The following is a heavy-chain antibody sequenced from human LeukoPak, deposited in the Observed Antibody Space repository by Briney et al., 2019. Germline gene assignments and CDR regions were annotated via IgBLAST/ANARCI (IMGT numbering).Heavy chain of an antibody. J-gene: IGHJ5*02. V-gene: IGHV1-2*02. CDR2: INPNSGGT. CDR1: GYTFTGYY. D-gene: IGHD6-19*01. Sequence: ASVKVSCKASGYTFTGYYMHWVRQAPGQGLEWMGWINPNSGGTNYAQKFRGRVTMTRDTSISTAYMELSRLRSDDTAVYYCARGQRFAVAGTGVSNWFDPWGQGTLVTVSS. CDR3: ARGQRFAVAGTGVSNWFDP.